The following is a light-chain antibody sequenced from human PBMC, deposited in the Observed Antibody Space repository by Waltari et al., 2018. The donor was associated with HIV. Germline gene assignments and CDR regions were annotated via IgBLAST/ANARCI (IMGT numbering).Light chain of an antibody. V-gene: IGKV1-39*01. CDR3: QQTHTGVT. J-gene: IGKJ3*01. Sequence: DVQMTPSPSSLSASVGDRVSITCRANQSVSSYLNWYQQKPGRPPILLIYAASTLQNGVPSRFTGWGSGTDFTLAISGLQRDDFATYFCQQTHTGVTFGPGTTV. CDR2: AAS. CDR1: QSVSSY.